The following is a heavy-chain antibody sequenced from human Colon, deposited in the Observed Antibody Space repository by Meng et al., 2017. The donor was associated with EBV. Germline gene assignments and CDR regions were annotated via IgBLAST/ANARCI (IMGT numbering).Heavy chain of an antibody. V-gene: IGHV4-39*07. CDR1: CDSVSDTNHF. CDR2: INSNWNT. J-gene: IGHJ4*02. CDR3: VRVRGDFDY. Sequence: QLQLQESGPGLVKPSGTLSLTCIVACDSVSDTNHFWGWVRQAPGKGLEWVGSINSNWNTYSNPSLTSRVTMSLDTSKNQFSLKLSSVTAADTAVYYCVRVRGDFDYWGQGTLVTVSS. D-gene: IGHD3-16*01.